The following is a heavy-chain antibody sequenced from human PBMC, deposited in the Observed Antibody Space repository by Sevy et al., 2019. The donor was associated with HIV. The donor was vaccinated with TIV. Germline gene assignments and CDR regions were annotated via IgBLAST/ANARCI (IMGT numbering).Heavy chain of an antibody. CDR3: ARTAYYYDSSGYLPLDY. J-gene: IGHJ4*02. V-gene: IGHV4-34*01. CDR1: GGSFSGYY. CDR2: INHSGST. Sequence: SETLSLTCAVYGGSFSGYYWSWIRQPPGKGLEWIGEINHSGSTNYNPSLKSRVTISVDTSKNQFSRKLSSVTAADTAVYYCARTAYYYDSSGYLPLDYWGQGTLVTVSS. D-gene: IGHD3-22*01.